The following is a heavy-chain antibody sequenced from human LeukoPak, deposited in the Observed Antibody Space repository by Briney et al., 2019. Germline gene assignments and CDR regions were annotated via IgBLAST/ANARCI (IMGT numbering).Heavy chain of an antibody. CDR3: VRDGRPLDY. J-gene: IGHJ4*02. V-gene: IGHV3-7*01. CDR2: IKEDGSEK. Sequence: GGSLGLSCAASGFTFSKYWMSWVRQAPGKRLEWVANIKEDGSEKYFVDSVRGRFIISRDNAENSQYLQMNSLRAEDAAIYYCVRDGRPLDYWGQGTLVTVSS. CDR1: GFTFSKYW. D-gene: IGHD1-1*01.